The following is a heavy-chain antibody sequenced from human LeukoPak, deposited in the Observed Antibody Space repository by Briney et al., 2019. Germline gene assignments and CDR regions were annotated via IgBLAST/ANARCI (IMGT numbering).Heavy chain of an antibody. Sequence: GGSLSLSCAASGFTFSNYVMLWVRQAPGKGLEWVSGITASGDSTYYGDSVKGRFTMSRDNSKNTVYLQMNSLRVDDTAVYYCARRDIVVVVSASDYWGQGTLVTVSS. J-gene: IGHJ4*02. V-gene: IGHV3-23*01. CDR2: ITASGDST. CDR3: ARRDIVVVVSASDY. D-gene: IGHD2-15*01. CDR1: GFTFSNYV.